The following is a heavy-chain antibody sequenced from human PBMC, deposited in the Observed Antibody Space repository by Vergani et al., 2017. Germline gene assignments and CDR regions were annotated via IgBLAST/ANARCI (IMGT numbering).Heavy chain of an antibody. Sequence: QMQLQESGPGLVKPSETLSLSCTVSGDSISTSSYAWGWIRQPPGKTLEWIGTVFYGGRTSYNPSLKSRVTLSLDTSKKQISLHLTSVTAADTAVYYCARHISVVRPSSMTAFDYWGQG. D-gene: IGHD2-21*01. V-gene: IGHV4-39*01. CDR2: VFYGGRT. CDR1: GDSISTSSYA. J-gene: IGHJ4*02. CDR3: ARHISVVRPSSMTAFDY.